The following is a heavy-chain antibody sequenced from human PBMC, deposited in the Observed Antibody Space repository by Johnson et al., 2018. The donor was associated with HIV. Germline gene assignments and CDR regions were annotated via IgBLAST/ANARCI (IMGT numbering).Heavy chain of an antibody. V-gene: IGHV3-30*04. CDR1: GFTFSSYA. CDR2: ISYDGSNK. D-gene: IGHD3-16*01. CDR3: AKVRLGGDLDAAFDV. Sequence: QVQLVESGGGVVQPGRSLRLSCAASGFTFSSYAMHWVRQAPGKGLEWVAVISYDGSNKYYADSVKGRFTISRDNSKNTLYLQMSSLKAEDTALYYCAKVRLGGDLDAAFDVWGQGTMVTVSS. J-gene: IGHJ3*01.